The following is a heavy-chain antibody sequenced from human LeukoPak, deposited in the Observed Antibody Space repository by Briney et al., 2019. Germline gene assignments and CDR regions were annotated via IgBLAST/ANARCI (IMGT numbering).Heavy chain of an antibody. CDR1: GFTSSSYE. V-gene: IGHV3-48*03. CDR2: ISNSGGTI. J-gene: IGHJ4*02. CDR3: VRPNGPTPFDY. Sequence: GGPLRLSFAASGFTSSSYEMNWFGKAPGKGLEGVSYISNSGGTIYYADSVKGRFSISRDNAKNSLYLQMNCLRAEDTAVYYCVRPNGPTPFDYWGQGTLVTVSS.